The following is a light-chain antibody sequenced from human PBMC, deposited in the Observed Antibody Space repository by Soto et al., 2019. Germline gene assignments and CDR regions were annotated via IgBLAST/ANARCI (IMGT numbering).Light chain of an antibody. CDR3: CSFAGRIFV. CDR1: SSDVGGHNH. Sequence: QSALTQPRSVSGSPGQSVTVSCTGTSSDVGGHNHVSWYQQHPGKVPKLMISDVNKRPSGVPDRFSGSKSGNTASLTISGLQAEDEADYYCCSFAGRIFVFGTGTKLTVL. V-gene: IGLV2-11*01. CDR2: DVN. J-gene: IGLJ1*01.